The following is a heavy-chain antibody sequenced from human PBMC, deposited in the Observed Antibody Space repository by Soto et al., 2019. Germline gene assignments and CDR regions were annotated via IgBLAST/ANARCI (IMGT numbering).Heavy chain of an antibody. Sequence: QVQLVQSGAEVKKPGASVKVSCKASGYTFTSYDINWVRQATGQGLEWMGWMNPNSGNTGYAQKFQGRVTMTRNTSISTAYMELSSLRSEDTAVYYCARAGGYQLPDDYGDYDAFDIWGQGTMVTVSS. V-gene: IGHV1-8*01. CDR1: GYTFTSYD. CDR3: ARAGGYQLPDDYGDYDAFDI. CDR2: MNPNSGNT. J-gene: IGHJ3*02. D-gene: IGHD4-17*01.